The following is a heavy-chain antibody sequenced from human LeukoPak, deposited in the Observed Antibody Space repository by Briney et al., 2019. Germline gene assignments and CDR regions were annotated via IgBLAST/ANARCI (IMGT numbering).Heavy chain of an antibody. CDR3: ATGPKWELLRGKAFDY. D-gene: IGHD1-26*01. Sequence: GASVKVSCKVSGYTLTELSMHWVRQAPGKGLEWMGGFDPEDGETIYAQKFQGRVTMTEDTSTDTAYMELSSLRSEDTAVYYCATGPKWELLRGKAFDYWGQGTLVTVPS. J-gene: IGHJ4*02. CDR2: FDPEDGET. CDR1: GYTLTELS. V-gene: IGHV1-24*01.